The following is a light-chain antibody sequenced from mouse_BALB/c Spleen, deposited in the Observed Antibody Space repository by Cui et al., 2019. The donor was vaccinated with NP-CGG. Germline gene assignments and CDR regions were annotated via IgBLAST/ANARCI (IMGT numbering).Light chain of an antibody. J-gene: IGLJ1*01. Sequence: QALVTQESALTTSPGETVTLTCRSSTGAVTTSHYANWVQEKPDHLFTGLIGGTNNRAPGVPARFSGSLIGDKAALTITGAQTEDEAIYFCALWYSNHWVFGGGTKLTVL. V-gene: IGLV1*01. CDR3: ALWYSNHWV. CDR1: TGAVTTSHY. CDR2: GTN.